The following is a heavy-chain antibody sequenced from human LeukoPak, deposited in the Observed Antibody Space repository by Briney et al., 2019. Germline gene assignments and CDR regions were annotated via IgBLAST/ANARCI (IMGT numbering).Heavy chain of an antibody. J-gene: IGHJ4*02. CDR2: IVVGSGNT. CDR1: GFTFTSSA. Sequence: TSVKVSCKASGFTFTSSAMQWVRQARGQRLEWIGWIVVGSGNTNYAQKFQERVTITRDMSTSTAYMELSSLRSEDTAVYYCAAIPGKVGALSNHDCWGQGTLVTVSS. D-gene: IGHD1-26*01. V-gene: IGHV1-58*02. CDR3: AAIPGKVGALSNHDC.